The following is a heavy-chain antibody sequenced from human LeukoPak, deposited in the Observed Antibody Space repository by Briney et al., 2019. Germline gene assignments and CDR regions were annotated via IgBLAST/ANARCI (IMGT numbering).Heavy chain of an antibody. CDR2: IYSTGIT. J-gene: IGHJ5*02. CDR1: GGSINTYY. Sequence: SETLSLTCTVSGGSINTYYWSWIRQPARKGLEWIGRIYSTGITTYNPSLKGRVTMSVDTSKNQFSLKLSSVTAADTAVYYCARPQSGLGWFDPWGQGILVTVSS. CDR3: ARPQSGLGWFDP. V-gene: IGHV4-4*07.